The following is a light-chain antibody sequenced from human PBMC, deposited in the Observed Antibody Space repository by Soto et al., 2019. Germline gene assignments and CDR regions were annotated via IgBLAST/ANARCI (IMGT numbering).Light chain of an antibody. CDR2: GNS. CDR1: SSNIGAGYD. Sequence: QSALTQPPSVSGAPGQRVTISCTGSSSNIGAGYDVHWYQQLPGTAPKLLIYGNSNRPSGVPDRFSGSKSGTSASLAITGLRVEDEPDYYCQSYDSSLGGPFVFGTGTKVTVL. CDR3: QSYDSSLGGPFV. J-gene: IGLJ1*01. V-gene: IGLV1-40*01.